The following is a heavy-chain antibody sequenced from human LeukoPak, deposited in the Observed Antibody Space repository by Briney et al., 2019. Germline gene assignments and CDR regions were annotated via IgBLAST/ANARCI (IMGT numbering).Heavy chain of an antibody. Sequence: PGGSLRLSCAASGFTFSSYSMNWVRQAPGKGLEWVSSISSSSSYIYYADSVKGRFTISRDNAKNSLYLQMNSLRAEDTAVYYCARVPGYYYDSSGYYWYFDLWGRGTLVTVSS. CDR2: ISSSSSYI. J-gene: IGHJ2*01. CDR1: GFTFSSYS. CDR3: ARVPGYYYDSSGYYWYFDL. D-gene: IGHD3-22*01. V-gene: IGHV3-21*01.